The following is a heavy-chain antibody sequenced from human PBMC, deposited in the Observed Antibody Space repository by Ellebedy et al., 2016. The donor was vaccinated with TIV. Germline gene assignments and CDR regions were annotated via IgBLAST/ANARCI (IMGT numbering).Heavy chain of an antibody. V-gene: IGHV3-7*01. CDR3: ASPLEEEWLVWDGTFDI. Sequence: GESLKISCAASGLTFSNYWMNWVRQAPGKGLEWVANINYDGSETYYVDSVKGRFTISRDNAKNSLFLHMNSLRVEDTAVYYCASPLEEEWLVWDGTFDIWGQGTMVTVSS. J-gene: IGHJ3*02. D-gene: IGHD6-19*01. CDR1: GLTFSNYW. CDR2: INYDGSET.